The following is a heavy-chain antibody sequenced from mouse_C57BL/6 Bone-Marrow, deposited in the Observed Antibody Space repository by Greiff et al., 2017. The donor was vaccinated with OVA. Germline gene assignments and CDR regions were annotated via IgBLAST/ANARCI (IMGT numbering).Heavy chain of an antibody. Sequence: EVMLVESGGDLVKPGGSLKLSCAASGFTFSSYGMSWVRQTPDKRLEWVATISSGGSYTYYPDSVKGRFTISGDNAKNTLYLQMSSLKSEDTAMYYCARQSWLLPFADWGQGTLVTVSA. CDR2: ISSGGSYT. CDR3: ARQSWLLPFAD. CDR1: GFTFSSYG. V-gene: IGHV5-6*01. J-gene: IGHJ3*01. D-gene: IGHD2-3*01.